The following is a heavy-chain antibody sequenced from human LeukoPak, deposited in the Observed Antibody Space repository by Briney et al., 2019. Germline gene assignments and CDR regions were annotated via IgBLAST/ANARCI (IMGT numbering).Heavy chain of an antibody. CDR3: AKDGAMAAAGYYFDY. J-gene: IGHJ4*02. V-gene: IGHV3-30*18. D-gene: IGHD6-13*01. CDR1: AFTFRNYA. Sequence: GGSLRLSCAASAFTFRNYAMHWLRQAPGRGLEWVAVIASDGNDKHLADSVKGRFTISRDNSRNTLYLQMNSLRTEDTAVYYCAKDGAMAAAGYYFDYWGQGTPVTVSS. CDR2: IASDGNDK.